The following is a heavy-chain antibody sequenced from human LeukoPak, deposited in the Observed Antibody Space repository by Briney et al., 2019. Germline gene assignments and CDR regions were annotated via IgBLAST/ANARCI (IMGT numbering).Heavy chain of an antibody. V-gene: IGHV1-18*01. CDR1: GYTFTSYG. D-gene: IGHD3-10*01. J-gene: IGHJ4*02. CDR3: ARDIRDYYGSGSYYSETHFDY. Sequence: GASVKVSCKASGYTFTSYGISWVRQAPGQGLEWMGWISAYNGNTNYAQKLQGRVTMTTDTSTSTAYMELRSLRSDDTAVYYCARDIRDYYGSGSYYSETHFDYWGQGTLVTVSS. CDR2: ISAYNGNT.